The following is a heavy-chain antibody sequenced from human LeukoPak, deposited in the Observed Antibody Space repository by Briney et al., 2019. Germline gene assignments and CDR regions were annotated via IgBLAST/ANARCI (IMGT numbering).Heavy chain of an antibody. Sequence: GASVKVSCKASGYTFTSYYMHWVRQAPGLGLEWMGIINPSGGSTSCAQKFQGRVTMTRDTSTSTVYMELSSLRSEDTAVYYCARDRARGFDYWGQGTLVTVSS. CDR1: GYTFTSYY. CDR2: INPSGGST. J-gene: IGHJ4*02. CDR3: ARDRARGFDY. V-gene: IGHV1-46*01.